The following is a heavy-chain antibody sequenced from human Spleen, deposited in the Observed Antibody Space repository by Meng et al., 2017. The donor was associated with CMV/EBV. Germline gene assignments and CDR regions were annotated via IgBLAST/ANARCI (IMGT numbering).Heavy chain of an antibody. CDR1: YTFTGYY. CDR3: ARDEGYCSSTSCSPFDP. D-gene: IGHD2-2*01. CDR2: INPNSGGT. Sequence: YTFTGYYMHWVRQAPGQGLEWMGWINPNSGGTNDAQKFQGRATMTRDTSISTAYMELSRLRSDDTAVYYCARDEGYCSSTSCSPFDPWGQGTLVTVSS. V-gene: IGHV1-2*02. J-gene: IGHJ5*02.